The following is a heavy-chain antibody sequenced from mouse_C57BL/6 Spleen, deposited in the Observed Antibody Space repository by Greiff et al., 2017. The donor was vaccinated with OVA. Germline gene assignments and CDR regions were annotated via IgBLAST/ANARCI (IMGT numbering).Heavy chain of an antibody. CDR2: IWSGGST. CDR3: AGLGRFAY. Sequence: VQLQQSGPGLVQPSQSLSITCTVSGFSLTSYGVHWVRQSPGQGLEWLGVIWSGGSTDYNAAFISRLSISKDNSKSQVFFKMNSLQADDTAIYYCAGLGRFAYWGQGTLVTVSA. J-gene: IGHJ3*01. V-gene: IGHV2-2*01. CDR1: GFSLTSYG. D-gene: IGHD4-1*01.